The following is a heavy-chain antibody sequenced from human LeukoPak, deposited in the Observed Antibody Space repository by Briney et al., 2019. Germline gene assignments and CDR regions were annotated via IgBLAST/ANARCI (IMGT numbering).Heavy chain of an antibody. V-gene: IGHV3-33*08. CDR2: IWYDGSNK. CDR1: GFSFSSYG. Sequence: GGSLRLSCAASGFSFSSYGMHWIRQAPGKGLEWVAVIWYDGSNKYYADSVKGRFTISRDNSKNTVYLQMNSLRAEDTAVYYCARGLRNTDTFDIWGQRTMVTVSS. J-gene: IGHJ3*02. CDR3: ARGLRNTDTFDI.